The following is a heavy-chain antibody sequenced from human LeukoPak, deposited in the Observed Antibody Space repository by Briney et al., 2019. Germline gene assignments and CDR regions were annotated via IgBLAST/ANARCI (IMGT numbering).Heavy chain of an antibody. CDR2: IYHSGST. V-gene: IGHV4-30-2*06. J-gene: IGHJ3*02. D-gene: IGHD5-24*01. CDR3: AREIMAAFDI. Sequence: SQTLSLTCAASGGSISGGAYSWGWIRQSPGKGLEWIGYIYHSGSTYYNPSLQSRVTISLDRSKNQFSLKLSSVTAADTAVYYCAREIMAAFDIWGQGTMVTVSS. CDR1: GGSISGGAYS.